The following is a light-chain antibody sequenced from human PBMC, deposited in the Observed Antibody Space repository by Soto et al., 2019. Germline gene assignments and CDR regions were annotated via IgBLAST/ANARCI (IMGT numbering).Light chain of an antibody. J-gene: IGKJ1*01. Sequence: DIQMTQSPSSLSASVVDRVTITCLASQSISSWLAWYQQKPGKAPKLLIYAASSLQSGVPSRFSGSGSGTDFTLTISSLQPEDFATYYCQQANSFPWTFGQGTKVDIK. V-gene: IGKV1-12*01. CDR1: QSISSW. CDR3: QQANSFPWT. CDR2: AAS.